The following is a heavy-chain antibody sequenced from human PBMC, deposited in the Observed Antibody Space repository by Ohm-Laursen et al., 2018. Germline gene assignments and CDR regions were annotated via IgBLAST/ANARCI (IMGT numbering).Heavy chain of an antibody. CDR3: ARQDSGDYYFDY. CDR2: IYTSGST. J-gene: IGHJ4*02. D-gene: IGHD4-17*01. Sequence: GTLSLTCTVSGGSISSYYWSWIRQPAGKGLEWIGRIYTSGSTNYNPSLESRVTISADTSKNQFSPRLTSVTAADTAVYYCARQDSGDYYFDYWGQGTLVTVSS. CDR1: GGSISSYY. V-gene: IGHV4-4*07.